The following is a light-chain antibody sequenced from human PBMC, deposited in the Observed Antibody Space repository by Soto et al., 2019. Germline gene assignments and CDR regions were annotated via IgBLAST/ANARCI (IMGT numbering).Light chain of an antibody. Sequence: QSALTQPPSASGSPGQSVTISCTGTKSDIGVYDFVSWYQHHPGKAPRLIIYEVVQRPSGVPDRFSGSKSGNTASLTVSGLQAADEADYFCKSYAGSNTYVFGSG. CDR3: KSYAGSNTYV. V-gene: IGLV2-8*01. J-gene: IGLJ1*01. CDR2: EVV. CDR1: KSDIGVYDF.